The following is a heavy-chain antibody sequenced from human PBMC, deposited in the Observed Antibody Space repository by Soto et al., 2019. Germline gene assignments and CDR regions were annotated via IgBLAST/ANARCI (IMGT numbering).Heavy chain of an antibody. CDR2: IYPHSGNT. V-gene: IGHV1-18*01. CDR1: GYTFTSYG. Sequence: QLQLVQSGAEVKKPGASLRVSCKTSGYTFTSYGIAWVRQAPRQGLEWMGCIYPHSGNTDYARSLQGRVTITTATSTTTAYLELRSLRSDDTAVYYGASRQIGSDYLLIAVDSWVQGPLVTVSS. CDR3: ASRQIGSDYLLIAVDS. D-gene: IGHD3-22*01. J-gene: IGHJ4*02.